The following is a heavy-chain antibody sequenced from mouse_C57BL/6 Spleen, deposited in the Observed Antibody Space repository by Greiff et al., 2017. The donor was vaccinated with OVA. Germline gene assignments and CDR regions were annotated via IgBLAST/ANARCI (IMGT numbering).Heavy chain of an antibody. J-gene: IGHJ2*01. D-gene: IGHD3-1*01. CDR1: GYTFTSYW. CDR3: AKGGRKNYFDY. V-gene: IGHV1-52*01. Sequence: QVQLQQPGAELVRPGSSVTLSCKASGYTFTSYWMHWVQQRPLQGLEWIGNIDPSDSETHYNQKFKDKATLPVDKSSSTAYMQLSSLTSEDSAVYYCAKGGRKNYFDYWGQGTTLTVSS. CDR2: IDPSDSET.